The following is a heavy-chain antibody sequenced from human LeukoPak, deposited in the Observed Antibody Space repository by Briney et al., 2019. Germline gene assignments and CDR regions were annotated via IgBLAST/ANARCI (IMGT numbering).Heavy chain of an antibody. CDR2: IRYDGSNK. CDR1: GFTFSSYG. CDR3: ARVDYYYMDV. V-gene: IGHV3-30*02. Sequence: PGGSLRLSCAASGFTFSSYGTHWVRQAPGKGLEWVAFIRYDGSNKYYADSVKGRFTISRDNSKNTLYLQMNSLRAEDTAVYYCARVDYYYMDVWGKGTTVTVSS. J-gene: IGHJ6*03.